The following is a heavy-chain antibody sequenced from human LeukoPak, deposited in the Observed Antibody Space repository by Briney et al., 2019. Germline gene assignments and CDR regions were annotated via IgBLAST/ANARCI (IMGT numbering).Heavy chain of an antibody. CDR2: IKSKTDGGTT. D-gene: IGHD3-22*01. CDR3: TYNYYYDSSGPIPGVDP. Sequence: PGGSLRLSCAASGFTFSDYYMSWIRQAPGKGLEWVGRIKSKTDGGTTDYAAPVKGRFTISRDDSKNTLYLQMNSLKTEDTAVYYCTYNYYYDSSGPIPGVDPWGQGTLVTVSS. CDR1: GFTFSDYY. V-gene: IGHV3-15*01. J-gene: IGHJ5*02.